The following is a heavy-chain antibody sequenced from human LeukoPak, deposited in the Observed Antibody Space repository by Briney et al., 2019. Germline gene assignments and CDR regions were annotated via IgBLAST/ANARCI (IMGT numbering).Heavy chain of an antibody. Sequence: GGSLRLSCAVSGLTFRDAWMSWVRQAPGKGLEWVGRIKSLAAGGTTDYAAPVKGRFTISRVDSKNTVCLQMNSLKTEDTAVYYCTHDSSGYYSLHSWGQGTLVTVSS. D-gene: IGHD3-22*01. V-gene: IGHV3-15*01. CDR3: THDSSGYYSLHS. CDR1: GLTFRDAW. CDR2: IKSLAAGGTT. J-gene: IGHJ4*02.